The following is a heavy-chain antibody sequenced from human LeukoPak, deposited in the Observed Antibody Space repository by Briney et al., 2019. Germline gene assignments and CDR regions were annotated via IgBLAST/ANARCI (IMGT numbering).Heavy chain of an antibody. CDR2: ISSSGSTI. J-gene: IGHJ4*02. CDR1: GFTFSSYE. CDR3: ARVTPHDWSNDY. Sequence: GGSLRLSCAASGFTFSSYEMNWVRQAPGKGLEWVSYISSSGSTIYYADSVKGRFTISRDNAENSLYLQMNSLRAEDTAVYYCARVTPHDWSNDYWGQGTLVTVSS. V-gene: IGHV3-48*03. D-gene: IGHD3-9*01.